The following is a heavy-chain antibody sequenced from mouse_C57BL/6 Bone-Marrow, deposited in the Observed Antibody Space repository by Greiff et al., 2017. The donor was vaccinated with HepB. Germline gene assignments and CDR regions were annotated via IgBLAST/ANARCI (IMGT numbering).Heavy chain of an antibody. V-gene: IGHV1-82*01. CDR1: GYAFSSSW. CDR3: ARSPYY. Sequence: VKLMESGPELVKPGASVKISCKASGYAFSSSWMNWVKQRPGKGLEWIGRIYPGDGDTNYNGKCKGKATLTADKSSSTAYMQLSSLTSEDSAVYFCARSPYYWGQGTTLTVSS. J-gene: IGHJ2*01. CDR2: IYPGDGDT.